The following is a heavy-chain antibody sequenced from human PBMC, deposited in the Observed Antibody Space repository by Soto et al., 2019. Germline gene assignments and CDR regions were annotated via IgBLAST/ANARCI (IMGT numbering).Heavy chain of an antibody. Sequence: SETLALTCTDSGGSISSGGYYWSWIRQHPGKGLEWIGYIYYSGSTYYNPSLKSRVTISVDTSKNQFSLKLSTVTAADTAVYYCARSTTIFGVVVPPFDYWGQGTLVTVSS. CDR2: IYYSGST. CDR1: GGSISSGGYY. V-gene: IGHV4-31*03. D-gene: IGHD3-3*01. J-gene: IGHJ4*01. CDR3: ARSTTIFGVVVPPFDY.